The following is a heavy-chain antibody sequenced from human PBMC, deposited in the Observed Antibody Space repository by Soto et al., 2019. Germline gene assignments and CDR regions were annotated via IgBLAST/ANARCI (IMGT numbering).Heavy chain of an antibody. J-gene: IGHJ6*02. Sequence: QLQLQESGPGLVKPSETLSLTCTVSGGSISSSSYYWGWIRQPPGKGLEWIGSIYYSGSTYYNPSLKSRVTLSVDTSKNQFSLKLSSVTVADTAVYYCATHDTDYYDSSGSASYYYYYGTDVWGQGTTVTVSS. CDR1: GGSISSSSYY. D-gene: IGHD3-22*01. CDR2: IYYSGST. V-gene: IGHV4-39*01. CDR3: ATHDTDYYDSSGSASYYYYYGTDV.